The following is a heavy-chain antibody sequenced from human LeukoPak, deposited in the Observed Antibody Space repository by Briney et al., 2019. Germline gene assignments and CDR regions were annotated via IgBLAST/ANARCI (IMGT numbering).Heavy chain of an antibody. CDR2: ISGSGGST. D-gene: IGHD3-16*01. V-gene: IGHV3-23*01. Sequence: PGGSLRLSCAASGFTFSSYAMSWVRQAPGKGLEWVSAISGSGGSTYYADSVKGRFTISRDNSKNTLHLQMNSLRAEDTAVYYCAKESYGMSSGWGSYDSMRFFDYWGQGTLVTVSS. CDR1: GFTFSSYA. J-gene: IGHJ4*02. CDR3: AKESYGMSSGWGSYDSMRFFDY.